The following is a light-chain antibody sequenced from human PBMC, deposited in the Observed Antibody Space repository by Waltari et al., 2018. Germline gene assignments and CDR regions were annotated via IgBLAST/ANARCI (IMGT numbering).Light chain of an antibody. CDR2: EVS. J-gene: IGLJ3*02. Sequence: QSAMTQPPSASGSPGQSVTISCTVTSSDAGGYNYVSWYQQYPGKAPKVMIYEVSKRPSGVPDRFSGSKSGNTASLTVSGVQAEDEADYYCSSYGGSNNLVFGGGTKLTVL. CDR1: SSDAGGYNY. CDR3: SSYGGSNNLV. V-gene: IGLV2-8*01.